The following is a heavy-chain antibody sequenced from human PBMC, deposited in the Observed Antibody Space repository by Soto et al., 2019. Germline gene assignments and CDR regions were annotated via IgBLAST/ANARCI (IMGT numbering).Heavy chain of an antibody. CDR3: AKAARDFWQGSCPDY. Sequence: GGSLRLSCAASGFTFSSFAMSWVRQAPGKGLEWVSVISGSGGITYYADSVKGRFTISRDNSKNTLYLQMNSLRAEDTALYYCAKAARDFWQGSCPDYWGQGTQVTVSS. CDR1: GFTFSSFA. J-gene: IGHJ4*02. V-gene: IGHV3-23*01. D-gene: IGHD3-3*01. CDR2: ISGSGGIT.